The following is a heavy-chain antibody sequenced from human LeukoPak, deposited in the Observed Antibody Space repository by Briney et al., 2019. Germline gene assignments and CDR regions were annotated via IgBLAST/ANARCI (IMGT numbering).Heavy chain of an antibody. CDR3: ARDRNSSGYYWYFDL. Sequence: PSETLSLTCTVSGGSISSYYRSWIRQPPGKGLEWIGYIYYSGSTNYNPSLKSRVTISVDTSKNQFSLKLSSVTAADTAVYYCARDRNSSGYYWYFDLWGRGTLVTVSS. V-gene: IGHV4-59*01. CDR1: GGSISSYY. CDR2: IYYSGST. D-gene: IGHD3-22*01. J-gene: IGHJ2*01.